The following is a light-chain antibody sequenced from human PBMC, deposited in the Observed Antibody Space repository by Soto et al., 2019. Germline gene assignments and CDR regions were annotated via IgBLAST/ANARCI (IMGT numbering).Light chain of an antibody. J-gene: IGKJ1*01. CDR1: RSLLYSDGNTY. CDR3: MQGVYWPPGRA. V-gene: IGKV2-30*01. CDR2: KVS. Sequence: DVVMTQSPLSLPVTLGQPASISCRSSRSLLYSDGNTYLNWFQQRPGQPPRRLIYKVSNRDSGVXEXFXXSGSGTDFTLKISWVEAEDVGVSYCMQGVYWPPGRAFGQGTKVEIK.